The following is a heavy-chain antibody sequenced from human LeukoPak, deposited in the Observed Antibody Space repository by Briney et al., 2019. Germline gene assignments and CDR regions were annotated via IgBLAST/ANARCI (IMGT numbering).Heavy chain of an antibody. J-gene: IGHJ3*01. CDR3: ARIIPPYDAFDL. V-gene: IGHV3-7*01. D-gene: IGHD2-21*01. CDR1: GFTFSSYW. CDR2: IKQDGSEK. Sequence: GGSLRLSCAASGFTFSSYWMSWVRQAPGKGLEWVANIKQDGSEKYYVDSVKGRFSISRDNAKNSLDLQMSSLRAEDTAIYYCARIIPPYDAFDLWGQGTWVTVSS.